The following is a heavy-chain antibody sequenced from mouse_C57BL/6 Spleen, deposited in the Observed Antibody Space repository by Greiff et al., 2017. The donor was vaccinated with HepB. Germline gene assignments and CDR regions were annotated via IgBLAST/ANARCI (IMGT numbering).Heavy chain of an antibody. V-gene: IGHV1-55*01. D-gene: IGHD3-2*02. CDR3: ARRSSGYVGTWFAY. CDR1: GYTFTSYW. Sequence: LQQPGAELVKPGASVKMSCKASGYTFTSYWITWVKQRPGQGLEWIGDIYPGSGSTNYNEKFKSKATLTVDTSSSTAYMQLSSLTSEYSAVYYCARRSSGYVGTWFAYWGQGTLVTVSA. CDR2: IYPGSGST. J-gene: IGHJ3*01.